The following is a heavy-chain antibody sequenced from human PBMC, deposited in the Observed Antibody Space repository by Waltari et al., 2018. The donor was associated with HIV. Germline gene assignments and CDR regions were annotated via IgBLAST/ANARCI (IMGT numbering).Heavy chain of an antibody. Sequence: EVQLVESGGGLVQPGGSLRLSCAASGFTFSSYSMTWVRQAPGEGLEGVSDLSSSGTTIDYADSVKGRLTISRDNAKNSLYLQMNSLRDEDTAVYYCARDLIGPRIIWGQGTLVTVSS. D-gene: IGHD3-16*01. CDR1: GFTFSSYS. V-gene: IGHV3-48*02. CDR2: LSSSGTTI. CDR3: ARDLIGPRII. J-gene: IGHJ4*02.